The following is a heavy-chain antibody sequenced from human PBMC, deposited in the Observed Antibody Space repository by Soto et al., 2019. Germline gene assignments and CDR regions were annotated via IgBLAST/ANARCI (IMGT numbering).Heavy chain of an antibody. D-gene: IGHD3-10*01. Sequence: ASVKVSCKASGYTFTSYGISWVRQAPGPGPEWMGWISAYNGNKNYAQKLQGRVTMTTDTSTSTAYMELRSLRSDDTAVYYCARFRAGYGSGSPTPFDYWGQGTLVTVSS. CDR3: ARFRAGYGSGSPTPFDY. CDR1: GYTFTSYG. J-gene: IGHJ4*02. V-gene: IGHV1-18*04. CDR2: ISAYNGNK.